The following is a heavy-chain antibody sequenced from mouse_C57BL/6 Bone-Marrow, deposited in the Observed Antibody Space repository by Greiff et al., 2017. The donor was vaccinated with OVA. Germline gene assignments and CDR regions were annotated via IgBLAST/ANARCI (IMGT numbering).Heavy chain of an antibody. D-gene: IGHD2-4*01. CDR2: INSDGGST. Sequence: EVKVVESGGGLVQPGGSLKLSCESNEYEFPSHDMSWVRKTPEKRLELVAAINSDGGSTYYPDTMERRFIISRDNTKKTLYLQMSSLRSEDTALYYCARHDYDEAWFAYWGQGTLVTVSA. CDR3: ARHDYDEAWFAY. CDR1: EYEFPSHD. J-gene: IGHJ3*01. V-gene: IGHV5-2*01.